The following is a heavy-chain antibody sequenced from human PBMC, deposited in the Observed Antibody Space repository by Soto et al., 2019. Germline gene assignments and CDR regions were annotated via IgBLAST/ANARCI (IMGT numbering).Heavy chain of an antibody. D-gene: IGHD3-10*01. J-gene: IGHJ5*02. V-gene: IGHV3-15*01. CDR1: GFTYSNAC. CDR2: IKRKTGGWTT. CDR3: TTGLRFGRNRNWFDP. Sequence: WGPRRLSCAASGFTYSNACKSWVSQDPGKWLGWVGRIKRKTGGWTTDCAAPVKCRFTSSRDDGKNTLYLHMNSLKTEDTAVYYCTTGLRFGRNRNWFDPWGQGA.